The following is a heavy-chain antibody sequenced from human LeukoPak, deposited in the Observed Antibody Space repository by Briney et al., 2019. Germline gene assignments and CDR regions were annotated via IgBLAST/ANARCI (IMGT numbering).Heavy chain of an antibody. J-gene: IGHJ4*02. V-gene: IGHV3-74*01. CDR2: ISNDGGST. CDR3: ANFGSGMPY. Sequence: GGSLRLSCVASGFTFSSYWMHWVRQDPRKGLVWVSRISNDGGSTTYADSVKGRFAISRDNAKNTLYLQMNSLRAEDTAVYYCANFGSGMPYWGQGTLVTVSS. CDR1: GFTFSSYW. D-gene: IGHD6-19*01.